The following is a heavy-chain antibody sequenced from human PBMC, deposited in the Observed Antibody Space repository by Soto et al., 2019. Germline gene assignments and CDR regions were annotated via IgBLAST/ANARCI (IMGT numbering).Heavy chain of an antibody. D-gene: IGHD6-6*01. Sequence: SETLALTCTVYGGSISSYYWSWIRQPPGKGLEWIGYIYYSGSTNYNPSLKSRVTISVDTSKNQFSLKLSSVTAADTAVYYCARHRRSSGDWFDPWGQGTLVTVSS. V-gene: IGHV4-59*08. J-gene: IGHJ5*02. CDR1: GGSISSYY. CDR2: IYYSGST. CDR3: ARHRRSSGDWFDP.